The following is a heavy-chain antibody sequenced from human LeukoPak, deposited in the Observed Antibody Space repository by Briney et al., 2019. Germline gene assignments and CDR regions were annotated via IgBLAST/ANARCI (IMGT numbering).Heavy chain of an antibody. CDR1: GYTFTSYD. J-gene: IGHJ6*03. Sequence: GASVKVSCKASGYTFTSYDINWVRQATGQGLEWMGWISAYNGNTNYAQKLQGRVTMTTDTSTSTAYMELRSLRSDDTAVYYCARDSYYYDSSGYYKYYYYMDVWGKGTAVTVSS. CDR3: ARDSYYYDSSGYYKYYYYMDV. V-gene: IGHV1-18*01. CDR2: ISAYNGNT. D-gene: IGHD3-22*01.